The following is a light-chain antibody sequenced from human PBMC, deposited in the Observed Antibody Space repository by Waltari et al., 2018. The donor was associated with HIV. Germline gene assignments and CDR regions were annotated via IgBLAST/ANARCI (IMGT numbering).Light chain of an antibody. CDR1: PSDIGYSDS. CDR2: EVT. CDR3: SSYTRRGTVV. Sequence: QSALTPPASVSGSPGQSIVLPCTGSPSDIGYSDSVSWYQQYPGQAPKALIYEVTSRPSGTSSRFSGSKSATTAFLAISKLQTDDEADYFCSSYTRRGTVVFGGGTRLTVL. J-gene: IGLJ2*01. V-gene: IGLV2-14*01.